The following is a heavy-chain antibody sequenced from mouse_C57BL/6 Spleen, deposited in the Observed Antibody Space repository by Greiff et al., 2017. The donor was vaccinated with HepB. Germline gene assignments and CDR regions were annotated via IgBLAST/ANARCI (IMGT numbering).Heavy chain of an antibody. D-gene: IGHD2-3*01. CDR2: IDPSDSYT. V-gene: IGHV1-69*01. J-gene: IGHJ3*01. CDR1: GYTFTSYW. Sequence: QVQLQQSGAELVMPGASVKLSCKASGYTFTSYWMHWVKQRPGQGLEWIGEIDPSDSYTNYNQKFKGKSTLTVDKSSSTAYMQLSSLTSEDSAVYYCARKIYDGYYWFAYWGQGTLVTVSA. CDR3: ARKIYDGYYWFAY.